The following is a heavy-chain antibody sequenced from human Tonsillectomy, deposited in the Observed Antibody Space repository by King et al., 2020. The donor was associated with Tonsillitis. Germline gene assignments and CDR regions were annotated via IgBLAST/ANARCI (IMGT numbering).Heavy chain of an antibody. J-gene: IGHJ3*02. CDR3: AKDRYISSWLFDI. CDR1: GFTFDDYA. D-gene: IGHD6-6*01. Sequence: EVQLVESGGGLVQPGRSLRLSCSASGFTFDDYAMHWVRQAPGKGLEWVSGISWQSGSMGYAESVKGRFTISRDNAKNSLYLQMNSLRPEDTALYYCAKDRYISSWLFDIWGQGTMVTVSS. V-gene: IGHV3-9*01. CDR2: ISWQSGSM.